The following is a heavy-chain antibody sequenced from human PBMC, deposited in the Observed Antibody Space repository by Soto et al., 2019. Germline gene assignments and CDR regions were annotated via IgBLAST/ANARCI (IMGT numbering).Heavy chain of an antibody. CDR2: ISSSGSTI. CDR3: ATTGHSAPFYYYYYGMDV. J-gene: IGHJ6*02. V-gene: IGHV3-48*03. D-gene: IGHD4-17*01. CDR1: GFTFSSYE. Sequence: GGSLRLSCAASGFTFSSYEMNWVRQAPGKGLEWVSYISSSGSTIYYADSVKGRFTISRDNAKNSLYLQMNSLRAEETAVYYCATTGHSAPFYYYYYGMDVWGQGTTVTVSS.